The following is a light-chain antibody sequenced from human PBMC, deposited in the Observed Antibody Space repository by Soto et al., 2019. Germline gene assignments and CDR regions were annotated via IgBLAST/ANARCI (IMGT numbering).Light chain of an antibody. CDR3: LQHSIYPFT. CDR1: QGINNY. CDR2: AAS. V-gene: IGKV1-17*03. Sequence: DIQMTQSPSVMSASVGDRVTMTCRASQGINNYLAWFQQRPGKVPKRLIYAASNLLSGVPSRFSGSGSGTEFTLTISSLQPEDFATYYCLQHSIYPFTFGGGTKVDIK. J-gene: IGKJ4*01.